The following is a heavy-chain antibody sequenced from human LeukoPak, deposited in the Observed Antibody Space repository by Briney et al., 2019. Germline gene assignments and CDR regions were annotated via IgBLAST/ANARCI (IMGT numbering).Heavy chain of an antibody. CDR1: GFTFSNYA. J-gene: IGHJ4*02. CDR2: ISSDGSKK. Sequence: SGGSLRLSCAASGFTFSNYAMHWVRQAPGKGLEWVAVISSDGSKKDYADSVKGRFTISRDISKNTLYLQMDSLRAEDTAVYYCARGAHKRDDYGGFFDYWGQGTLVTASS. D-gene: IGHD4-23*01. CDR3: ARGAHKRDDYGGFFDY. V-gene: IGHV3-30*04.